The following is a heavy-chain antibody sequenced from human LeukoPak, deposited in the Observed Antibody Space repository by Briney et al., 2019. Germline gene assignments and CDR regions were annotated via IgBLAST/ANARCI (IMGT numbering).Heavy chain of an antibody. D-gene: IGHD1-26*01. CDR2: VSKTGDT. V-gene: IGHV4-59*08. CDR1: GGSLTTHY. CDR3: ARRGAPSKFYYFDS. Sequence: PSETLSLTCTVSGGSLTTHYRAWIRQPPGKGLEWIGFVSKTGDTNYNPPLKSRVTISRVTSTNTFSLNLRTLTAADTAVYFCARRGAPSKFYYFDSWGQGTLITVSS. J-gene: IGHJ4*02.